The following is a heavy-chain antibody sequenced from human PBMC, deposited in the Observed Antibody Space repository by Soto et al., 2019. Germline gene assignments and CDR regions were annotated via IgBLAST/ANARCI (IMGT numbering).Heavy chain of an antibody. V-gene: IGHV4-59*01. CDR3: ARLGHVYYYDSSGYREYFQH. CDR2: ISSSGST. J-gene: IGHJ1*01. CDR1: GASITQYY. Sequence: PSETLSLTCTVSGASITQYYWNWIRQSPGKGLEWIVYISSSGSTNYNPSLTSRVTISVDTSRNQFSLKLSSVTAADTAVYYCARLGHVYYYDSSGYREYFQHWGQGTLVTVSS. D-gene: IGHD3-22*01.